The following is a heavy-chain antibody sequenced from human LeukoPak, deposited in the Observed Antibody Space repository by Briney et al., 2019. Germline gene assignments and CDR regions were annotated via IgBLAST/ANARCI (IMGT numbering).Heavy chain of an antibody. CDR3: AKVYGGNSYAFDI. V-gene: IGHV3-23*01. J-gene: IGHJ3*02. D-gene: IGHD4-23*01. Sequence: GGSLRLSSAASGFTFSSYAMSWVRQAPGKGLEWISAISGSGGSTYYADSVKGRLTISRDNSKNTLYLQMNSLRAEDTAVYYCAKVYGGNSYAFDIWGQGTMVTVSS. CDR1: GFTFSSYA. CDR2: ISGSGGST.